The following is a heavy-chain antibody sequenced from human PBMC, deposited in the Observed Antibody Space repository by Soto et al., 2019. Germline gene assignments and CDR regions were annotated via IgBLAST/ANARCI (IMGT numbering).Heavy chain of an antibody. CDR3: AREYFGSATYGMDV. CDR1: GDSVSSDSAA. V-gene: IGHV6-1*01. CDR2: TYFRSKWYN. J-gene: IGHJ6*02. D-gene: IGHD3-10*01. Sequence: PSQTLSLTCVISGDSVSSDSAAWNWSRQSPSRGLEWLGRTYFRSKWYNDYVISLKGRIIINPDTSRNQFSLQLDSVTPEDTAVYYCAREYFGSATYGMDVWGQGTTVTVSS.